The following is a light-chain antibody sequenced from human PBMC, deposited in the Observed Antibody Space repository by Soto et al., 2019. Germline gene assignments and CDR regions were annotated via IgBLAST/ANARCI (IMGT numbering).Light chain of an antibody. J-gene: IGLJ1*01. V-gene: IGLV1-51*01. Sequence: QSVLTQPPSVSAAPGQRVTISCSASSSNIGNNYVSWYQQHPGTAPKLLIYDNNKRPSGIPVRFSGSKSGTSATLGITGLRTGDEADDYCGTWDSTLSAGVFGTGTKLTVL. CDR1: SSNIGNNY. CDR2: DNN. CDR3: GTWDSTLSAGV.